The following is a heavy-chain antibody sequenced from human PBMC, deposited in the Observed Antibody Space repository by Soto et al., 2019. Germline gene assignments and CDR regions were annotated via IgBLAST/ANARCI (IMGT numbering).Heavy chain of an antibody. D-gene: IGHD1-26*01. V-gene: IGHV3-30*18. J-gene: IGHJ1*01. CDR3: VKGEVEATTYFRH. CDR2: ISYDGSEK. CDR1: GFTFSSYG. Sequence: QVQLVESGGGVVQPGRSLRLSCAASGFTFSSYGMHWVRQAPGKGLEWVAVISYDGSEKYYEDSVKGRFTISRDNSNNTLYLQLSSLRAEATAVYYGVKGEVEATTYFRHCGPGTLVNVGS.